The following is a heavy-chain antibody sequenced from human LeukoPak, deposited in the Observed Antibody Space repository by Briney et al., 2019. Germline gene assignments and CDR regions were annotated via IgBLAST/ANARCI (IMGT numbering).Heavy chain of an antibody. CDR3: AREDGSGWRLPEN. CDR2: ISNSSYYK. D-gene: IGHD6-19*01. Sequence: GGSLRLSCAASGFTFSSYNMNWVRQAPRKGLEWVSSISNSSYYKYYADSVKGRFTISRDNAKISLYLQMNSLRAEDMAMYYCAREDGSGWRLPENWGQGTLVTVSS. V-gene: IGHV3-21*01. CDR1: GFTFSSYN. J-gene: IGHJ4*02.